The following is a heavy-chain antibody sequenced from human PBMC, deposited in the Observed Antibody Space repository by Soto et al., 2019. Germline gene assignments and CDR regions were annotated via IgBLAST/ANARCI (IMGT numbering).Heavy chain of an antibody. D-gene: IGHD3-16*01. CDR1: GGSFSGYY. J-gene: IGHJ5*02. V-gene: IGHV4-34*01. CDR2: INHSGST. Sequence: ASETLSLTCAVYGGSFSGYYWSWIRQPPGKGLEWIGEINHSGSTNYNPSLKSRVTISVDTSKNQFSLKLSSVTAADTAVYYCARAPFNMITFGGVEFDPWGRGTLVTVSS. CDR3: ARAPFNMITFGGVEFDP.